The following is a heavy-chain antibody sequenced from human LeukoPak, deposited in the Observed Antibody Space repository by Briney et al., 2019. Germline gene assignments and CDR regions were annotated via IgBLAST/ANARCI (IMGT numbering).Heavy chain of an antibody. D-gene: IGHD3-9*01. CDR3: VTESTGTLDY. Sequence: GGSLRLSCVASGFTFSSYAMNWVRQAPGMGLEWVSVITSSGGSTAYADSVRGRFTISRDDSKDTLYMQMNSLRAEDTAVYYCVTESTGTLDYWGQGILVTVSS. CDR1: GFTFSSYA. J-gene: IGHJ4*02. CDR2: ITSSGGST. V-gene: IGHV3-23*01.